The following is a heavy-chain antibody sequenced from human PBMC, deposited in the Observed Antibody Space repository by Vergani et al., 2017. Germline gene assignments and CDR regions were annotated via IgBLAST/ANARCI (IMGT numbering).Heavy chain of an antibody. Sequence: QVQLQQWGAGLLKPSETLSLTCAVYGGSFSGYYWSWIRQPPGKGLEWIGEINHSGSTNYNPSLKSRVTISVDTSKNQFSLKLSSVTAADTAVYYCAKHRAYYDILTGDYYYYGMDVWGQGTTVTVSS. CDR3: AKHRAYYDILTGDYYYYGMDV. CDR2: INHSGST. CDR1: GGSFSGYY. V-gene: IGHV4-34*01. J-gene: IGHJ6*02. D-gene: IGHD3-9*01.